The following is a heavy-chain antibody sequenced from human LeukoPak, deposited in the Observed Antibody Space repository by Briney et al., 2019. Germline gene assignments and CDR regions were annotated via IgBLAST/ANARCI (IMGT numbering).Heavy chain of an antibody. CDR3: AKLLGTATRYDS. V-gene: IGHV3-7*01. Sequence: GGSLRLSCAASGFIFSNNWMSWVRQAPGKGLEWVASINPDGSAKYHVDSVKGRFTISRDNAKKPLSLQMDALRAEDTAVYFCAKLLGTATRYDSWGLGTLVMVSS. D-gene: IGHD1-1*01. CDR2: INPDGSAK. J-gene: IGHJ4*02. CDR1: GFIFSNNW.